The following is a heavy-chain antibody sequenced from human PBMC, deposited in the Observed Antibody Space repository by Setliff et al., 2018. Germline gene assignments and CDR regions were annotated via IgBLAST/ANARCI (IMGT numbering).Heavy chain of an antibody. CDR1: RGTFSSNG. CDR3: AREKGYYNSGSYKYWFDP. J-gene: IGHJ5*02. D-gene: IGHD3-10*01. V-gene: IGHV1-69*05. CDR2: INPIFGTT. Sequence: SVKVSCKASRGTFSSNGITWVRQAPGQGLEWMGGINPIFGTTTYAQKFQGRVMITTDESTSTAYMDLRSLTSDDTAIYYCAREKGYYNSGSYKYWFDPWGQGTLVTVSS.